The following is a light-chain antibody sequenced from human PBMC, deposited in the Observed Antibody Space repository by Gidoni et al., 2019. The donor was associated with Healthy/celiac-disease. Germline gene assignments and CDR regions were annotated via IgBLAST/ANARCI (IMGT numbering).Light chain of an antibody. J-gene: IGKJ3*01. Sequence: DIVMTQSPDSLAVSLGERPTINCKSSQSVLYSSNNKNYLAWYQQKPGQPPKLLIYWASTRESGVPDRFSGSGSGTDFTLTISSLQAEDVAVYYCQQYYSTPPTFXPXTKVDIK. CDR2: WAS. CDR1: QSVLYSSNNKNY. CDR3: QQYYSTPPT. V-gene: IGKV4-1*01.